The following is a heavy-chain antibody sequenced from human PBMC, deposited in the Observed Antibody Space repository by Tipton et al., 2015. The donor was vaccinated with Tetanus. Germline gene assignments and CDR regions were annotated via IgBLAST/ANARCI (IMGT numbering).Heavy chain of an antibody. J-gene: IGHJ6*02. CDR3: TTRITVYGVAKLLCLDI. D-gene: IGHD3-3*01. V-gene: IGHV3-15*01. CDR1: GFAFSDAW. Sequence: LTCVASGFAFSDAWMTWVRQAPGKGLEWVGRIKNKAIGGETEYAAPVKGRFIISRDDSKSTAFLQMNSLKTEVSALYYCTTRITVYGVAKLLCLDIRGQGTAVAVSS. CDR2: IKNKAIGGET.